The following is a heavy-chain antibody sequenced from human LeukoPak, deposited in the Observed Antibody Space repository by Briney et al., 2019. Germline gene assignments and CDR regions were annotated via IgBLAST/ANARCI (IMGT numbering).Heavy chain of an antibody. V-gene: IGHV4-59*01. CDR3: ASLRFWAFDY. CDR2: IYYSGST. Sequence: SETLSLTCTVSGGSISSYYWSWIRQPPGKGLAWIGYIYYSGSTNYNASLKSRVTISVGTSKNQSSLKLSSVPAADTAVYYCASLRFWAFDYWGQGTLVTVSS. CDR1: GGSISSYY. J-gene: IGHJ4*02. D-gene: IGHD3-3*01.